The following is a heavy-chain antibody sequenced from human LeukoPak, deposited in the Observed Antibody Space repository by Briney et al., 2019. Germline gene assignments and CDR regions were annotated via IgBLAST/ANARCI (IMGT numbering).Heavy chain of an antibody. V-gene: IGHV3-66*01. CDR2: MYSGGST. D-gene: IGHD1-26*01. Sequence: PGGSLRLSCAASGLTVSSTYMSWVRQTPGKGLEWVSVMYSGGSTYYADSVKGRFTISRDNSKNTLYLQMNSLRAEDTAVYYCARDLLEWYFDYWGQGTLVTVSS. CDR1: GLTVSSTY. CDR3: ARDLLEWYFDY. J-gene: IGHJ4*02.